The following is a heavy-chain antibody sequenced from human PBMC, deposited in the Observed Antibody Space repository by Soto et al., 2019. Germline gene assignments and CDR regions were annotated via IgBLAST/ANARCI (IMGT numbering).Heavy chain of an antibody. Sequence: GGSLRLSCAASGFTFSSYGMHWVRQAPGKGLEWVAVISYDGSNKYYADSVKGRFTISRDNSKNTLYLQMNSLRAEDTAVYYCAKDRIFVVVPAAISGFRRASYYGMDVWGQGTTVTVSS. V-gene: IGHV3-30*18. D-gene: IGHD2-2*01. CDR2: ISYDGSNK. CDR3: AKDRIFVVVPAAISGFRRASYYGMDV. J-gene: IGHJ6*02. CDR1: GFTFSSYG.